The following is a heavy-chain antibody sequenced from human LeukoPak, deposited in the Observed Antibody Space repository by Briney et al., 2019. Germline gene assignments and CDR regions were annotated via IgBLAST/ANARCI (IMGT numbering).Heavy chain of an antibody. V-gene: IGHV4-59*01. CDR2: IFNTWSA. CDR3: ARGYCSGHACYRSFYDY. J-gene: IGHJ4*02. D-gene: IGHD2-15*01. CDR1: GGSIRSYY. Sequence: SQTLSLTCPVSGGSIRSYYWSWIRQPPGKGLEWIGYIFNTWSANYSPSPARRVTMSVDTSKNQLSLKLMSVTAADTAVYYCARGYCSGHACYRSFYDYWGQGTLVTVSS.